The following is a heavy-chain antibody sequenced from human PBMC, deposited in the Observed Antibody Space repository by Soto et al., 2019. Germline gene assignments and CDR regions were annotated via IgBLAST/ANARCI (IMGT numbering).Heavy chain of an antibody. D-gene: IGHD4-4*01. CDR3: ARRVETVTHSSYYYGMDV. CDR2: INHSGST. J-gene: IGHJ6*02. V-gene: IGHV4-34*01. Sequence: ASETLSLTCAVYGGSFSCYYWSWIRQPPGKGLEWIGEINHSGSTNYNPSLKSRVTISVDTSKNQFSLKLSSVTAADTAVYYCARRVETVTHSSYYYGMDVWGQGTTVTVSS. CDR1: GGSFSCYY.